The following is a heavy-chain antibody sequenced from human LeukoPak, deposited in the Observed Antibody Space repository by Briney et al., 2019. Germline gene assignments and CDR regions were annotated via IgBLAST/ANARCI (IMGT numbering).Heavy chain of an antibody. J-gene: IGHJ3*02. CDR3: ARYTSPPGAFDI. V-gene: IGHV3-7*01. CDR1: GFTFSNYG. CDR2: IKQDGSEK. Sequence: SGGSLRLSCAASGFTFSNYGMDWVRQAPGKGLEWVANIKQDGSEKYYVDSVKGRFTISRDNAKNSLYLQMNSLRAEDTAVYYCARYTSPPGAFDIWGQGTMVTVSS.